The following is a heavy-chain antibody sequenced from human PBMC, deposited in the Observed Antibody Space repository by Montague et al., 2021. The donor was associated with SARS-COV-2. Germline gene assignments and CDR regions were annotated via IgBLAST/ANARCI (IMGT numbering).Heavy chain of an antibody. D-gene: IGHD1-26*01. J-gene: IGHJ3*02. CDR3: ARVKWELSVGNVFDI. Sequence: SETLSLTCTVSGGSISSSSYYWARIRQPPGKGLEWIRSIYHSGSTFYNPSLKSRVSMSVDTSKNQFSLKLSPVTAADTAMYYCARVKWELSVGNVFDIWGQGTMVTISS. V-gene: IGHV4-39*01. CDR2: IYHSGST. CDR1: GGSISSSSYY.